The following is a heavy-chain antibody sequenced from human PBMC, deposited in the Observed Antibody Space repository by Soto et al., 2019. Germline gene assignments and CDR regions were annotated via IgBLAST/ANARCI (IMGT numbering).Heavy chain of an antibody. D-gene: IGHD6-13*01. CDR3: AKDAYSSSAHFCFDY. V-gene: IGHV3-23*01. J-gene: IGHJ4*02. CDR2: ISASGVST. Sequence: GGSLRLSCAVSGFSFTSYAMHWVRQAPGKGLEWVSAISASGVSTNYAHSVKGRFTISRDNSKNTLYLQMNSLRPEDTAVYYCAKDAYSSSAHFCFDYWGQGTLVTVSS. CDR1: GFSFTSYA.